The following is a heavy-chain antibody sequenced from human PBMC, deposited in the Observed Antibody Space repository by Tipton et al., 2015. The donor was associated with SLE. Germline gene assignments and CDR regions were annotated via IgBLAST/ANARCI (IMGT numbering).Heavy chain of an antibody. CDR2: IWYDGSNK. V-gene: IGHV3-33*06. Sequence: SLRLSCAASGFTFSSYGMHWVRQAPGKGLEWVAVIWYDGSNKYYADSVKGRFTISRDDSKNTLYLQMNSLRAEDTAMYYCAKDLTMIVGDAFDIWGQGTMVTVSS. D-gene: IGHD3-22*01. J-gene: IGHJ3*02. CDR1: GFTFSSYG. CDR3: AKDLTMIVGDAFDI.